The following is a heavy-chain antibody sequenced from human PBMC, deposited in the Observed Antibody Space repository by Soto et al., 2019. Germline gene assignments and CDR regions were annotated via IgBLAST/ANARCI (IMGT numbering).Heavy chain of an antibody. D-gene: IGHD1-26*01. J-gene: IGHJ4*02. V-gene: IGHV4-31*03. CDR3: AADY. CDR1: GGSISSGGYY. Sequence: QVQLQESGPGLVKPSQTLSLTCTVSGGSISSGGYYWSWIRQHPGKGLEWIGYIYYSGSTYYNPSLKSRVTISVDTSNCRGNGRVYCAREGGIVGATAADYWGQGTLVTVSS. CDR2: IYYSGST.